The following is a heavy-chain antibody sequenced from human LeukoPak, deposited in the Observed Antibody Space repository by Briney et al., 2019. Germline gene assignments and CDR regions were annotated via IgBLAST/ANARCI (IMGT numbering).Heavy chain of an antibody. CDR1: GFTVSSNY. V-gene: IGHV3-66*01. CDR2: IYSGGST. J-gene: IGHJ4*02. D-gene: IGHD1-26*01. CDR3: ARAFSAKGLFDY. Sequence: PGGSLRLSCAASGFTVSSNYMSWLRPAPGQGLEWVSVIYSGGSTYYADSVKGRFTISRDNSKNTLYLQMNSLRAEDTAVYYCARAFSAKGLFDYWGQGTLVTVSS.